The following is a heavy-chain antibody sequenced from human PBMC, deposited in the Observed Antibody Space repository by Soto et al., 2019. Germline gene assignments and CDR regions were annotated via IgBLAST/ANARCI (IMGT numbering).Heavy chain of an antibody. V-gene: IGHV4-34*01. J-gene: IGHJ3*02. CDR3: ARMSGYDNSYDAFDI. CDR1: GGSFSGYY. CDR2: INHSGST. Sequence: QVQLQQWGAGLLKPSETLSLTCAVYGGSFSGYYWSWIRQPPGKGLEWIGEINHSGSTNYNPSLKSRVTISVDTSKNQFSLRLSSVTAADTAVYYCARMSGYDNSYDAFDIWGQGTMVTVSS. D-gene: IGHD3-22*01.